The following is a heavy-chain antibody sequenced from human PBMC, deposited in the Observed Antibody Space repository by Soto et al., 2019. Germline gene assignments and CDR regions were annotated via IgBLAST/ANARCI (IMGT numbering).Heavy chain of an antibody. Sequence: PVGSLRLSCAASGFTVNSHAMSWVHQAPGKGLEWVASISGSGDGTYYGDSVKGRFTISRDSSSSTLYLQMNNLRGEDTAVYFCTKSRRGILMVYGFGGMDVWGQGTTVTVSS. J-gene: IGHJ6*02. CDR1: GFTVNSHA. V-gene: IGHV3-23*01. D-gene: IGHD2-8*01. CDR3: TKSRRGILMVYGFGGMDV. CDR2: ISGSGDGT.